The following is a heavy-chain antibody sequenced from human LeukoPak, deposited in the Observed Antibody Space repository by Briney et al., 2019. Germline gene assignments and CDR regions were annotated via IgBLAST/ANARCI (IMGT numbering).Heavy chain of an antibody. V-gene: IGHV3-53*01. CDR3: AKNKYSSGWYGYFDC. J-gene: IGHJ4*02. Sequence: GGSLRLSCAASGFTVSSNYMSWVRQAPGQGLERVSVIYSGGNTYYPDSVKGRFTISRDNSKNTLYLQMNSLRAEDTAVYYCAKNKYSSGWYGYFDCWGQGTLVTVSS. CDR2: IYSGGNT. D-gene: IGHD6-19*01. CDR1: GFTVSSNY.